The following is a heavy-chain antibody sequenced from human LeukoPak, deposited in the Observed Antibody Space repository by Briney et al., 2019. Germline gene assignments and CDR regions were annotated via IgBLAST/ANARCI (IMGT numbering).Heavy chain of an antibody. CDR3: ARGVERYCTNGVCYRFFDY. D-gene: IGHD2-8*01. J-gene: IGHJ4*02. CDR2: IYYSGST. CDR1: TGSISSGGYY. V-gene: IGHV4-31*03. Sequence: SETLSLTCTVSTGSISSGGYYWSWIRQHPGKGLEWIGYIYYSGSTYYNPSLKSRVTISVDTSKNQFSLKLSSVTAADTAVYYCARGVERYCTNGVCYRFFDYWGQGTLVTVSS.